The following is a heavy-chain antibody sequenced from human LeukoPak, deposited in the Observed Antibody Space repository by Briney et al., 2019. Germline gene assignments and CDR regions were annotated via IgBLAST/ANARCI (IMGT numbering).Heavy chain of an antibody. CDR1: AFTLSSYE. CDR3: ARARIAAPLLDY. D-gene: IGHD6-13*01. Sequence: SGGSLRLSCAASAFTLSSYEMNWVRQTPEKGLEWVSYISDHGKSRNYVDSVKGRFTISRDNAKNSLYLQMNSLRVEDTAIYFCARARIAAPLLDYWGQGTLVTVSS. CDR2: ISDHGKSR. J-gene: IGHJ4*02. V-gene: IGHV3-48*03.